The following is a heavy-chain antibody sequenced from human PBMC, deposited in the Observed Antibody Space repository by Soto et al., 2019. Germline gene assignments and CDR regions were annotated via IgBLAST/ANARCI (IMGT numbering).Heavy chain of an antibody. CDR2: ISWNSGIT. D-gene: IGHD2-2*01. Sequence: EVQLVESGGGLVQPGRSLRLSCAASGFTFDPYAMHWVRQVPGKGLEWVSSISWNSGITAYAASAKGRFTISRDNAKNTLYLKMNSLRADDSAFDYCAKGLNKYCSTLVDYWGHGTLVTVSS. J-gene: IGHJ4*01. CDR3: AKGLNKYCSTLVDY. V-gene: IGHV3-9*01. CDR1: GFTFDPYA.